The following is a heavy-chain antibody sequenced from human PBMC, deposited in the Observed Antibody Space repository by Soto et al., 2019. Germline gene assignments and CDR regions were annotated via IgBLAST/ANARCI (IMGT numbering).Heavy chain of an antibody. CDR1: GYTFTTYG. J-gene: IGHJ5*02. D-gene: IGHD1-1*01. V-gene: IGHV1-18*01. CDR2: ISPYDGNT. Sequence: ASVKVSCKASGYTFTTYGISWVRQAPGQGLEWMGWISPYDGNTNYAQKLQGRVTMTTDTSTSTAYMELSSLRSDDTAVYHCARETTGSGFDPWGQGTLVTVSS. CDR3: ARETTGSGFDP.